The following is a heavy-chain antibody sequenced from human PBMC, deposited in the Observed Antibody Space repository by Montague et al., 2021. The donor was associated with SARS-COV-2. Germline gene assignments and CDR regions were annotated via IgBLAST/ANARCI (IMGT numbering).Heavy chain of an antibody. J-gene: IGHJ5*02. V-gene: IGHV4-59*11. CDR1: GGSMSDHY. Sequence: SETLSLSCTVSGGSMSDHYWAWIRQPPVKGLEWLAYIYYSGGINSNASLKSRVSMSVDTSKNQFSLKLTSVTAADTAVYHCARAVSVRRAVNWFDPWGQGTLVTVSS. D-gene: IGHD3-10*01. CDR2: IYYSGGI. CDR3: ARAVSVRRAVNWFDP.